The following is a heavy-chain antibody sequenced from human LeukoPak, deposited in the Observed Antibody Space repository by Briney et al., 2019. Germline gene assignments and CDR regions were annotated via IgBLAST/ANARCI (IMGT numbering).Heavy chain of an antibody. V-gene: IGHV5-51*01. CDR2: IFPGDSDT. J-gene: IGHJ4*02. CDR3: ATSESQTRFDY. D-gene: IGHD1/OR15-1a*01. CDR1: GYSFTSYW. Sequence: GESLKISCKGSGYSFTSYWIGWVRQMPGKGLEWIGIIFPGDSDTTYSPSLQGQVTISADKSINTAYLQWSSLRASDTAMYYCATSESQTRFDYWGQGTPVTVSS.